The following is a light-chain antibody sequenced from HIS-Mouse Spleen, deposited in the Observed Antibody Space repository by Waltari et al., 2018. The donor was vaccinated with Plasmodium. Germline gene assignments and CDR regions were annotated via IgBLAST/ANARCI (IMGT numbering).Light chain of an antibody. CDR3: YSTDSSGNHRV. V-gene: IGLV3-10*01. J-gene: IGLJ3*02. CDR1: ALPKKY. Sequence: SYELTQPPSVSVSPAQTARTTRSGDALPKKYAYWYQQKSGQAPVLVIYEDSKRPTGIPERFSGSSSGTMATLTISGAQVEDEADYYCYSTDSSGNHRVFGGGTKLTVL. CDR2: EDS.